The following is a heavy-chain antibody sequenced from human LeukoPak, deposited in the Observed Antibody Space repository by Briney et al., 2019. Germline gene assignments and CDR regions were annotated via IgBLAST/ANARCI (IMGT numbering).Heavy chain of an antibody. CDR2: ISVSGGTT. Sequence: PGGSLRLSCAASGFTFSSSAMSWVRQAPGKGLEWVSSISVSGGTTYYADSVKGRLTISRDNSKNTLYLQMDSLRAEDTAVYYCAKCMAVGMYYFDYWGQGTLVTVSS. D-gene: IGHD2-2*01. CDR1: GFTFSSSA. V-gene: IGHV3-23*01. CDR3: AKCMAVGMYYFDY. J-gene: IGHJ4*02.